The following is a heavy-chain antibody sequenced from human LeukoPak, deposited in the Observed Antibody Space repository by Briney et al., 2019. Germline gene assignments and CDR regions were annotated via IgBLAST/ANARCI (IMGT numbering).Heavy chain of an antibody. V-gene: IGHV3-72*01. D-gene: IGHD5-12*01. CDR1: GFTLSDRY. J-gene: IGHJ4*02. CDR3: ARAYRDGYDSPLDY. CDR2: SRNKANSYTT. Sequence: PGGSLRLSCTASGFTLSDRYIDWVRQAPGKGLEWVGRSRNKANSYTTEYAASVKGRFTISRDESKNLLYLLMNSLGAEDTAVYYCARAYRDGYDSPLDYWGQGTLVTVSS.